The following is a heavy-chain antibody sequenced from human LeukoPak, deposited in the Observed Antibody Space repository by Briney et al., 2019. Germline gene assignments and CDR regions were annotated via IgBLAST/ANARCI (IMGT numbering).Heavy chain of an antibody. V-gene: IGHV3-23*01. CDR2: ISGSGGTT. CDR1: GFTFSSYD. D-gene: IGHD5-18*01. CDR3: AKRLPYYYDY. J-gene: IGHJ4*02. Sequence: GGSLRLSCAASGFTFSSYDMSWVRQAPGKGLEWVSAISGSGGTTYYPDSGEGRFTVSRDNSKNTLYLQMDSLRAEDTAVYYCAKRLPYYYDYWGLGTPVTVSS.